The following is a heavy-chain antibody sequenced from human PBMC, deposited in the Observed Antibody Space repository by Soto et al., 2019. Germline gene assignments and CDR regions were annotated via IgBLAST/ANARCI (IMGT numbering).Heavy chain of an antibody. Sequence: SETLSLTCTVSGGSVSSGSYYWSWIRQPPGKGLEWIGYIYHSGSTNYNPSLKSRVTISVDKSKNQFSLKLSSVTAADTAVYYCASRGYSYGPYYFDYWGQGTLVTVSS. CDR1: GGSVSSGSYY. CDR3: ASRGYSYGPYYFDY. CDR2: IYHSGST. J-gene: IGHJ4*02. V-gene: IGHV4-61*01. D-gene: IGHD5-18*01.